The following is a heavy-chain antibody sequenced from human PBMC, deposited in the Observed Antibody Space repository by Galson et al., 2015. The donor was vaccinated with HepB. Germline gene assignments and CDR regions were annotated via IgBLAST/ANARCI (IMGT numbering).Heavy chain of an antibody. J-gene: IGHJ5*02. CDR1: GFTFSSYA. CDR3: AKDEAVLLWFGGSGWFDP. V-gene: IGHV3-23*01. D-gene: IGHD3-10*01. CDR2: ISGSGGST. Sequence: SLRLSCAASGFTFSSYAMSWVRQAPGKGLEWLSAISGSGGSTYYADSVKGRFTISRDNSKNTLYLQMHSLRAEDTAVYYCAKDEAVLLWFGGSGWFDPWGQGTLVTVSS.